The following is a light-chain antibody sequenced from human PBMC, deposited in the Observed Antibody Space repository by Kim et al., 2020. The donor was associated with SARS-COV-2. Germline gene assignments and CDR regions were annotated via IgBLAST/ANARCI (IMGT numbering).Light chain of an antibody. CDR1: ESVSTN. CDR3: QKYNTSPT. Sequence: EVVMTQSPGTLSVSPGERATLSCRASESVSTNLAWYQAKPGQPPRLLIYFAVTRATGVPARFSGSGSGTDFTLTISSLQSEDFAVYYCQKYNTSPTFGGGTKMYIK. V-gene: IGKV3-15*01. J-gene: IGKJ4*01. CDR2: FAV.